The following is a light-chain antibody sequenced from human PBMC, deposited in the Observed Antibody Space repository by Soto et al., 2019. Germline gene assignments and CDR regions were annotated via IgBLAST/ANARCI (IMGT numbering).Light chain of an antibody. Sequence: DIQMTQSPSSLSASVGDRVTITCRASQSISSWLAWYQQKPGKAPKLLIYDASSLESGVPSRFSGSGSGTEFPLTISSLQPDDFATYYCQQYNSYWMFGQGTKVEIK. CDR2: DAS. V-gene: IGKV1-5*01. CDR1: QSISSW. J-gene: IGKJ1*01. CDR3: QQYNSYWM.